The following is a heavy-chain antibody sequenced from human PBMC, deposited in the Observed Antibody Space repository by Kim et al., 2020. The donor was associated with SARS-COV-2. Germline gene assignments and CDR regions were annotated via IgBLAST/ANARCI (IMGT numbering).Heavy chain of an antibody. V-gene: IGHV3-23*01. CDR2: ISGSGGST. Sequence: GGSLRLSCAASGFTFSSYAMSWVRQAPGKGLEWVSAISGSGGSTYYADSVKGRFTISRDNSKNTLYLQMNSLRAEDTAVYYCAKDLGYCSSTSCYENAFDIWGQGTMVTVSS. J-gene: IGHJ3*02. CDR1: GFTFSSYA. CDR3: AKDLGYCSSTSCYENAFDI. D-gene: IGHD2-2*01.